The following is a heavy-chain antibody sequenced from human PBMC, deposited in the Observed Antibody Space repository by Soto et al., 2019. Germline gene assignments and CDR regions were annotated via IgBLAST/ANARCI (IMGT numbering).Heavy chain of an antibody. Sequence: LGESLKISCEGSGYTFTSYWIAWVRQMPGKGLEWMGIIYPGDSDTRYSPSFQGQVTISADKSISTAYLQWSSLKASDTAVYYCARRAYSTEDLDYWGQGTPVTVS. CDR3: ARRAYSTEDLDY. CDR1: GYTFTSYW. J-gene: IGHJ4*02. CDR2: IYPGDSDT. V-gene: IGHV5-51*01. D-gene: IGHD6-13*01.